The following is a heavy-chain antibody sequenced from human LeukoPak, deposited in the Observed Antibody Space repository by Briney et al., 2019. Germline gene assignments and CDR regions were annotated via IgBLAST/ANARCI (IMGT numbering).Heavy chain of an antibody. Sequence: GASVKVSCKASGYTFTSYYMHWVRQAPGLGLEWMGIINPSAGSTNYAQKFQGRVTMTRDTSTSTVYLELSRLRSDDTAVYYCARGYCSGGSCSETDYWGQGTLVTVSS. V-gene: IGHV1-46*01. CDR1: GYTFTSYY. D-gene: IGHD2-15*01. CDR2: INPSAGST. CDR3: ARGYCSGGSCSETDY. J-gene: IGHJ4*02.